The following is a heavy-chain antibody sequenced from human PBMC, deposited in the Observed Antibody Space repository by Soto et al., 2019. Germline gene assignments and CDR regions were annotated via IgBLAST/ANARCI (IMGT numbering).Heavy chain of an antibody. V-gene: IGHV3-7*01. D-gene: IGHD3-22*01. CDR2: IKQHGSEK. Sequence: GGSLRLSCVASGFTFSSYWMTWVRQAPGKGLEWVANIKQHGSEKYYVDSVKGRFTISRDNAKNSLYLQMNSLRAEDTAVYYCARGTDYYDSSGYSLGYWGQGTLVTV. CDR1: GFTFSSYW. J-gene: IGHJ4*02. CDR3: ARGTDYYDSSGYSLGY.